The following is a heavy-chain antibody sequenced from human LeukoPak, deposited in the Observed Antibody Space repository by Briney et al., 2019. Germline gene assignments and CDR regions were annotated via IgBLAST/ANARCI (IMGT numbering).Heavy chain of an antibody. CDR1: GRSISSYY. Sequence: PSDPLSLTCTLSGRSISSYYRSWMRHPPGKGREWIGYISYSGSTNYNPSLKSRVTISVATSKNQFSLKLSSVTAADTAVYYCATRLGEQQPFDYWGQGTLVTVSS. V-gene: IGHV4-59*08. D-gene: IGHD6-13*01. CDR3: ATRLGEQQPFDY. J-gene: IGHJ4*02. CDR2: ISYSGST.